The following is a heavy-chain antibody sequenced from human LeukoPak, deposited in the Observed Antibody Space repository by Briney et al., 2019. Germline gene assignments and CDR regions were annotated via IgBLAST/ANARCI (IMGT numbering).Heavy chain of an antibody. CDR2: INPSGGST. V-gene: IGHV1-46*01. CDR1: GYTFTSYY. CDR3: ARGLGHMVAKTRDFYYYGMDV. J-gene: IGHJ6*02. Sequence: ASVKVSCKASGYTFTSYYMHWVRQAPGQGLEWMGIINPSGGSTSYAQKFQGRVTMTRDTSTNRVYMDLSSLRSEDTAVYYCARGLGHMVAKTRDFYYYGMDVWGQGTTVTVSS. D-gene: IGHD2-21*01.